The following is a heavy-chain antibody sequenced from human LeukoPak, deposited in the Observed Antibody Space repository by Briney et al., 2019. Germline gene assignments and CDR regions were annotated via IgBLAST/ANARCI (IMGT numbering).Heavy chain of an antibody. V-gene: IGHV4-34*01. D-gene: IGHD6-19*01. Sequence: SETLSLTCAVYGGSFSGHYWSWIRQPPGKGLEWIGSIYYSGSTYYNPSLKSRVTISVDTSKNQFSLKLSSVTAADTAVYYCARTGYSSGWFDPWGQGTLVTVSS. CDR1: GGSFSGHY. CDR3: ARTGYSSGWFDP. J-gene: IGHJ5*02. CDR2: IYYSGST.